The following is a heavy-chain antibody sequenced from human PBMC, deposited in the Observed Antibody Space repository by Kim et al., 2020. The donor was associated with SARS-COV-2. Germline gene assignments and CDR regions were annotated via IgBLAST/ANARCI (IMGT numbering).Heavy chain of an antibody. CDR3: ARGSPVPNY. CDR1: GDSLSSYF. J-gene: IGHJ4*02. Sequence: SETLSLTCSVYGDSLSSYFWTWIRQPPGKRLEWIGTIYYSGSSGSPNYNPSLKSRVTILVDTSKNQISLWLTSVTAADTAVYFCARGSPVPNYWGQGSLVTVSS. CDR2: IYYSGSSGSP. V-gene: IGHV4-59*01.